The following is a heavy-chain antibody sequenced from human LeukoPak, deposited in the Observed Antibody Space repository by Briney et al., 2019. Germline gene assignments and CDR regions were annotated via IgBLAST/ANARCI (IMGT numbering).Heavy chain of an antibody. J-gene: IGHJ4*02. V-gene: IGHV1-69*04. CDR1: GGTFSSYA. CDR3: ARSSYSGYEGD. CDR2: TIPILGIA. D-gene: IGHD5-12*01. Sequence: GASVKVSCKASGGTFSSYAISWVRQAPGQGLEWMGRTIPILGIANYAQKFQGRVTITADKSTSTAYMELSSLRSEDTAVYYCARSSYSGYEGDWGQGTLVTVSS.